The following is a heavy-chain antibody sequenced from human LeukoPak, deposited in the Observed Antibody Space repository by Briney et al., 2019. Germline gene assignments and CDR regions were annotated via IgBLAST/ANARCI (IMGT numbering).Heavy chain of an antibody. Sequence: PSETLSRTCAVSGYSISSGYYWGWIRQPPGKGLEWIGSIYHSGSTYYNPSLKSRVTISVDTSKNQFSLKLSSVTAADTAVYYCARLPGLDCSSTSCYGTYYMDVWGKGTTVTVSS. V-gene: IGHV4-38-2*01. CDR2: IYHSGST. D-gene: IGHD2-2*01. CDR3: ARLPGLDCSSTSCYGTYYMDV. CDR1: GYSISSGYY. J-gene: IGHJ6*03.